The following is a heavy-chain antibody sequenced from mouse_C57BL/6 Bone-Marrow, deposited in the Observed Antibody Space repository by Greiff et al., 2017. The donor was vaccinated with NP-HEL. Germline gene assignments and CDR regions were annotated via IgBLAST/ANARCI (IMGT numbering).Heavy chain of an antibody. CDR3: ARSEDYYGSSYDWYFDV. D-gene: IGHD1-1*01. V-gene: IGHV1-50*01. Sequence: QVQLQQPGAELVKPGASVKLSCKASGYTFTSYWMQWVKQRPGQGLEWIGEIDPSDSYTNYNQKFKGKATLTVDTSSSTAYMQLSGLTSEDSAVYYCARSEDYYGSSYDWYFDVWGTGTTVTVSS. CDR2: IDPSDSYT. J-gene: IGHJ1*03. CDR1: GYTFTSYW.